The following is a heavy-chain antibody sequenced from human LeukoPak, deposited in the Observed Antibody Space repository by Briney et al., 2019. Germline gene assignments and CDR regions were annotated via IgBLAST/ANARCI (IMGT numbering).Heavy chain of an antibody. V-gene: IGHV2-5*01. Sequence: SGPTLVKPTQTLTLTCTFSGFSLSTSGVGVGWIRQPPGKALEWLALIYWNDDKRYSPSLKSRLTITKDTSKNQVVLTMTNMDPVDTATYYWAHSGGIAVAGTGAFDIWGQGTMVTVSS. CDR2: IYWNDDK. CDR3: AHSGGIAVAGTGAFDI. J-gene: IGHJ3*02. CDR1: GFSLSTSGVG. D-gene: IGHD6-19*01.